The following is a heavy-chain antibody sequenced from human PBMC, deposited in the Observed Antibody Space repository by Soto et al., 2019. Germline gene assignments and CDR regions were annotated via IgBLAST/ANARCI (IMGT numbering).Heavy chain of an antibody. CDR1: GFTFSSYA. Sequence: GGSLRLSCAASGFTFSSYAMSWVRQAPGKGLEWVSAISGSGANTYFADSVKGRFTISRDNSKNTLYLQMNSLRAEDTAVYSCAKGYCSGGICYYHYYMDVWGKGTTVTVSS. D-gene: IGHD2-15*01. CDR2: ISGSGANT. CDR3: AKGYCSGGICYYHYYMDV. J-gene: IGHJ6*03. V-gene: IGHV3-23*01.